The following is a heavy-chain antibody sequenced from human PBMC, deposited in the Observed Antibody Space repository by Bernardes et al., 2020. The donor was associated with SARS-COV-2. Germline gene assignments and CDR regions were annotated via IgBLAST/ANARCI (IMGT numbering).Heavy chain of an antibody. D-gene: IGHD3-10*01. CDR3: ARDREYGAGTPSYFYYGLDV. CDR1: GYTFTGYY. Sequence: ASVKVSCKASGYTFTGYYMHWVRQAPGQGLEWMGWINPNSGGTNYAQKFQGRVTMTRDTSISTAYMELSRLRSDDTAVYYCARDREYGAGTPSYFYYGLDVWGQGTTVTVSS. CDR2: INPNSGGT. V-gene: IGHV1-2*02. J-gene: IGHJ6*02.